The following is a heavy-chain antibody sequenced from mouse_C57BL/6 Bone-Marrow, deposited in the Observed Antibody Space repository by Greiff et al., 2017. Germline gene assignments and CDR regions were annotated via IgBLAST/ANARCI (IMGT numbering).Heavy chain of an antibody. Sequence: QVQLQQPGAELVKPGASVKLSCKASGYTFTSYWMHWVKQRPGQGLEWIGMIHPNSGSTNYNEKFKSKATLTVDNSSSTAYMQLSSLTSEESAVYFCARRGYHDGNSPWFWYWGRGTRVTVSA. CDR3: ARRGYHDGNSPWFWY. CDR2: IHPNSGST. J-gene: IGHJ3*01. V-gene: IGHV1-64*01. D-gene: IGHD2-1*01. CDR1: GYTFTSYW.